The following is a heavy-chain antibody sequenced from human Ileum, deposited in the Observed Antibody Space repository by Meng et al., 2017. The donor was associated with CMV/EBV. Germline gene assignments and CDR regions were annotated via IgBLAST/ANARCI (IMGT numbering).Heavy chain of an antibody. Sequence: VSGYSISSGGYYWSWIRQHPGKGLEWIGYIYYSGDTYYNPSLKSRVTISVDTSKNQFSLKLSSVTAADTAVYYCARGSYSFRHFDYWGQGTLVNVSS. D-gene: IGHD4-11*01. J-gene: IGHJ4*02. CDR1: GYSISSGGYY. CDR3: ARGSYSFRHFDY. V-gene: IGHV4-31*02. CDR2: IYYSGDT.